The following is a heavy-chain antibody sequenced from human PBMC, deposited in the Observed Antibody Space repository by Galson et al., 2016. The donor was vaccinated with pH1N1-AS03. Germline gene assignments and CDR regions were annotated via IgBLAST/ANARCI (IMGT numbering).Heavy chain of an antibody. D-gene: IGHD1-26*01. Sequence: SVKVSCKASGYTFAYYYVHWVRQAPGQGLEWMGWISPSSGGTKFAQKFQGTVSMTTDTPTRTAYMELSRLRSDDTAVYYCARGGGSALDSWGQGTLVTVSS. CDR2: ISPSSGGT. J-gene: IGHJ4*02. V-gene: IGHV1-2*02. CDR1: GYTFAYYY. CDR3: ARGGGSALDS.